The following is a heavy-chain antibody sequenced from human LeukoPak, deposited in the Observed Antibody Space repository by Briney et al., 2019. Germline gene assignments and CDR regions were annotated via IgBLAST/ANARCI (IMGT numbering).Heavy chain of an antibody. V-gene: IGHV3-21*01. Sequence: GGSLRLSCVASGFTFSSYSMNWVRQAPGKGLEWVSFISSSSSYIYYADSMKGRFTISRDDAKSSLYLQMNSLRVEDTAVYYCARVNYGSGTCFDYWGQGTLVTVSS. D-gene: IGHD3-10*01. J-gene: IGHJ4*02. CDR1: GFTFSSYS. CDR3: ARVNYGSGTCFDY. CDR2: ISSSSSYI.